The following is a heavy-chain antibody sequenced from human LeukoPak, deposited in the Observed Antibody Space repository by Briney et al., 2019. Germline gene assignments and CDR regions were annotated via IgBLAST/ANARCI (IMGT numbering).Heavy chain of an antibody. Sequence: PGGSLRLSCAASGFTFSSYAMSWVRQAPGKGLEWVSYVSSGSSTIYYADSVKGRFAISRDNAKNSLYLQMNSLRAEDTAVYYCAREGYYGPMDVWGKGTTVTVSS. CDR2: VSSGSSTI. CDR3: AREGYYGPMDV. CDR1: GFTFSSYA. V-gene: IGHV3-48*04. J-gene: IGHJ6*03. D-gene: IGHD3-10*01.